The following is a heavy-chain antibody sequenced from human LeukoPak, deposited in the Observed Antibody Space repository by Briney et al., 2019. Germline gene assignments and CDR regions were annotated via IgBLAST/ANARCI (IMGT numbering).Heavy chain of an antibody. CDR3: ATTLGSGWKFDY. Sequence: GGSLRLSCAASGFSFSGYAMTWVRQAPGKGLVWVSRINSDGSSTSYADSVKGRFTISRDNAKNTLYLQMNSLRAEDTAMYYCATTLGSGWKFDYWGQGTLVTVSS. J-gene: IGHJ4*02. V-gene: IGHV3-74*01. CDR1: GFSFSGYA. D-gene: IGHD6-19*01. CDR2: INSDGSST.